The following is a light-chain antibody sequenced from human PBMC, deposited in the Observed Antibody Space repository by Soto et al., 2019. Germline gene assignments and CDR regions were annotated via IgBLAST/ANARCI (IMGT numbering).Light chain of an antibody. J-gene: IGKJ2*01. V-gene: IGKV3-20*01. CDR3: QEYDSSPYT. CDR1: QSVSRSY. Sequence: EMVLTQSPGTLSLSPGERATLSCRASQSVSRSYLAWYKQKPGQAPRLLIYGASTRATGIPASFSGTGSGTGFTLTISRPEPEDFALYYCQEYDSSPYTFGHGNKLEIK. CDR2: GAS.